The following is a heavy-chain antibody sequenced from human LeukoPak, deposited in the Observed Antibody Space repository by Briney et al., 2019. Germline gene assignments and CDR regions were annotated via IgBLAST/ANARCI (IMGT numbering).Heavy chain of an antibody. Sequence: SETLSLTCTVSGGSISSYYWSWVRQPPGKGLEWIWYIYYSGSTNYNPSLKSRVTMSVDTSKNQFSLKLSSVTAADTAVYYCARIDRAVAGTIDYWGQGTLVTVSS. CDR3: ARIDRAVAGTIDY. D-gene: IGHD6-19*01. J-gene: IGHJ4*02. V-gene: IGHV4-59*08. CDR1: GGSISSYY. CDR2: IYYSGST.